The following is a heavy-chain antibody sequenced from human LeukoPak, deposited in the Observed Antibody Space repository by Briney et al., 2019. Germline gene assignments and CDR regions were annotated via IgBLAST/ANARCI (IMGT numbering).Heavy chain of an antibody. D-gene: IGHD6-6*01. V-gene: IGHV3-23*01. CDR3: ARDSTSIAARPGDY. Sequence: GGSLRLSCEASGFAFSFYAMSWLRQPPGKGLEWVSTINANSGTTSYAASVRGRFTISRDNSKNTLYLQLNTLRAEDTAVYYCARDSTSIAARPGDYWGQGTLVTVSS. CDR2: INANSGTT. CDR1: GFAFSFYA. J-gene: IGHJ4*02.